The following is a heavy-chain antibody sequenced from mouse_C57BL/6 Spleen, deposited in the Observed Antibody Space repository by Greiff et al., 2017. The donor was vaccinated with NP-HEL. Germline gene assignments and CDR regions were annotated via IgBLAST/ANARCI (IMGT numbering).Heavy chain of an antibody. CDR2: ISSGGSYT. Sequence: EVKLMESGGDLVKPGGSLKLSCAASGFTFSSYGMSWVRQTPDKRLEWVATISSGGSYTYYPDSVKGRFTISRDNAKNTLYLQMSSLKSEDTAMYYGARHDTMVTTEFAYWGQGTLVTVSA. CDR1: GFTFSSYG. D-gene: IGHD2-2*01. V-gene: IGHV5-6*01. CDR3: ARHDTMVTTEFAY. J-gene: IGHJ3*01.